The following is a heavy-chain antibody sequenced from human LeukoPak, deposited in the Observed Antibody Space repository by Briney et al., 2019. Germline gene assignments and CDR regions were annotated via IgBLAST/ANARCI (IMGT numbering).Heavy chain of an antibody. Sequence: GESLKISCKGSGYSFTSYWIGWVRQMREKGLELMGIIYPGDSDTRYSPSFQGQVTISADKSISTAYLQWSSLKASDTAMYYCAREGDGEMATIDNFDYWGQGTLVTVSS. CDR3: AREGDGEMATIDNFDY. V-gene: IGHV5-51*01. CDR1: GYSFTSYW. D-gene: IGHD5-24*01. J-gene: IGHJ4*02. CDR2: IYPGDSDT.